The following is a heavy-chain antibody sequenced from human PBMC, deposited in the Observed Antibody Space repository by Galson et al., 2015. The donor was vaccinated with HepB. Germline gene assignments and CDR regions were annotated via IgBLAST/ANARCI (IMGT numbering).Heavy chain of an antibody. CDR1: GDSFSNYW. Sequence: QSGAEVKKPGESLKISCKVSGDSFSNYWIGWVRQMPGKGLEWMGLIYLDDSDTRYSPSSQGQVTISADKSIGTAYLQWSSLRASDTATYYCAKEAGPWGQGTLVTVSS. V-gene: IGHV5-51*01. CDR2: IYLDDSDT. J-gene: IGHJ5*02. CDR3: AKEAGP.